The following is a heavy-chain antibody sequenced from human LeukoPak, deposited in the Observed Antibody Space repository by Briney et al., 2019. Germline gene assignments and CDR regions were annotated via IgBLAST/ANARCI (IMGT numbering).Heavy chain of an antibody. D-gene: IGHD3-22*01. CDR1: GGSISSYY. CDR2: IFYSGTT. J-gene: IGHJ4*02. V-gene: IGHV4-59*01. Sequence: SETLSLTCTVSGGSISSYYWSWIRRPPGKGLEWIGFIFYSGTTNYNPSLKSRVTISVDTSKNQFSLKLSSVTAADTAVYYCARGGWNKFDYWGQGTLVTVSS. CDR3: ARGGWNKFDY.